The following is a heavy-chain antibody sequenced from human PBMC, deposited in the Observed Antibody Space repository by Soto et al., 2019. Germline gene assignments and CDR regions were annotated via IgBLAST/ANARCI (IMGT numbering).Heavy chain of an antibody. CDR2: INSGGTVA. D-gene: IGHD3-9*01. V-gene: IGHV3-23*01. CDR1: GFTYESYA. Sequence: EVQLLESGGGLVQPGGSLRLSCAASGFTYESYAMSWVRQAPGKGLEWVSGINSGGTVAHYADSVKGRFAISRDDFKNTMFLQMGSLRVEDTAVYYCARGLRDFDWRLPFGYWGQGTLVTVSS. J-gene: IGHJ4*02. CDR3: ARGLRDFDWRLPFGY.